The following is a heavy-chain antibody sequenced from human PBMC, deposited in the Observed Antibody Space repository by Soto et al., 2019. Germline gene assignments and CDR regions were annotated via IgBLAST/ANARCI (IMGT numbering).Heavy chain of an antibody. J-gene: IGHJ4*02. CDR3: ARGPFCGGDCYGLAY. CDR2: IYYTGST. D-gene: IGHD2-21*02. Sequence: SETLSLTCTVSGGSISSYYWSWIRQPPGKGLEWTGHIYYTGSTNYNPSLKSRVTISVDTSKNQFFLKLSSVTAADTAVYYCARGPFCGGDCYGLAYGGQGPWVPVSP. CDR1: GGSISSYY. V-gene: IGHV4-59*08.